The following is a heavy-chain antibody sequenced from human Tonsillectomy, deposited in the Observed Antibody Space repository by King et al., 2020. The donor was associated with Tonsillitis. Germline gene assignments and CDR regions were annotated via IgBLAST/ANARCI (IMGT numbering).Heavy chain of an antibody. D-gene: IGHD2-2*01. CDR1: GFTFSSYS. CDR3: ARWSGYCSSTSCYYFDY. V-gene: IGHV3-48*01. CDR2: ISSSSSTI. J-gene: IGHJ4*02. Sequence: VQLVESGGGLVQPGGSLRLSCAASGFTFSSYSMNWVRQAPGKGLEWVSYISSSSSTIYYADSVKGRFTISRDNAKNSLYLQMNSLRAEDTAVYYCARWSGYCSSTSCYYFDYWGQGTLVTVSS.